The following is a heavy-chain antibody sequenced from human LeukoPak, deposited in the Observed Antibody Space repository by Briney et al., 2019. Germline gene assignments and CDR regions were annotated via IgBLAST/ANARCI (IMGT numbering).Heavy chain of an antibody. D-gene: IGHD7-27*01. CDR2: IIPIFGTA. J-gene: IGHJ4*02. Sequence: SVKVSCKASGGTFSSYAISWVRQAPGQGLEWMGGIIPIFGTANYAQKFQGRVTITTDESTSTAYMELSSLRSKDTAVYYCARDFTGDGDYLYYWGQGTLVTVSS. V-gene: IGHV1-69*05. CDR1: GGTFSSYA. CDR3: ARDFTGDGDYLYY.